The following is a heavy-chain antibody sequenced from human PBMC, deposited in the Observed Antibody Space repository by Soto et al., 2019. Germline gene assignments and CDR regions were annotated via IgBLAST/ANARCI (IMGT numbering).Heavy chain of an antibody. CDR1: GYTFINYG. CDR3: ARGEVYGLDV. CDR2: ISPYNGNR. Sequence: ASVKVSCKASGYTFINYGINWVRQAPGQGLEWMGWISPYNGNRNYAQNLQGRVTMTTDTSTTTAYMEVRSLISNDTAVYYCARGEVYGLDVWGQGTTVTVSS. J-gene: IGHJ6*02. V-gene: IGHV1-18*01.